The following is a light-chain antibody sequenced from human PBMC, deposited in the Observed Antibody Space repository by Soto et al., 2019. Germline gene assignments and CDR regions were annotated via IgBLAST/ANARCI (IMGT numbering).Light chain of an antibody. V-gene: IGKV4-1*01. CDR3: QQYYGTPT. Sequence: DIVMTQSPDSLAVSLGETASINCKSNQSLFFTSNKKNYLAGYRQKPGQPPKLIISWASSRESGVPDRFSGGGSGTDFTLTINSLQAEDVAVYYCQQYYGTPTFGQGTKVDI. J-gene: IGKJ1*01. CDR2: WAS. CDR1: QSLFFTSNKKNY.